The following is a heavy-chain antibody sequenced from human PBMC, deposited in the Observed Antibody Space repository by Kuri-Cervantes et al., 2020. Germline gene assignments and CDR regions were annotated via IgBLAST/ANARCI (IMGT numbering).Heavy chain of an antibody. D-gene: IGHD3-3*01. CDR3: ARDLPQDFWSAKSRGWFDY. V-gene: IGHV3-21*01. CDR2: ISSSSSYI. J-gene: IGHJ4*02. Sequence: LSLTCAASGFTFGSYSMNWVRQAPGKGLEWVSSISSSSSYIYYADSVKGRFTISRDNAKNSLYLQMNSLRAEDTAVYYCARDLPQDFWSAKSRGWFDYWGQGTLVTVSS. CDR1: GFTFGSYS.